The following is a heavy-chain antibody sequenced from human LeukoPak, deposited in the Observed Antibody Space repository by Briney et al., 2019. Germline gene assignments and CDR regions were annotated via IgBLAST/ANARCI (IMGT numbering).Heavy chain of an antibody. Sequence: GGSLRLSCTASGFSFSKYGMHWVRQAPGKGLEWVSIIYSGDSTSYADSVKGRFTISRDNSKNTLYLQMNSLRAEDTAVYYCAKAHPPPLYFDGPGWFDPWGQGTLVTVSS. D-gene: IGHD3-9*01. CDR3: AKAHPPPLYFDGPGWFDP. CDR1: GFSFSKYG. J-gene: IGHJ5*02. V-gene: IGHV3-NL1*01. CDR2: IYSGDST.